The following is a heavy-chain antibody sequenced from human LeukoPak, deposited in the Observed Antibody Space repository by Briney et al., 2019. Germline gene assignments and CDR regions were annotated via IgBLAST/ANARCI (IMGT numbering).Heavy chain of an antibody. Sequence: ASVNVSFTASGYTFTNYVITWVRQSPGQGLEWMGWISVYNGNTNYAQKFQGRVTMTTDTSTSTAYMELRNLRSDDTAVYYCAGGGSIPAHRDYWGQGTLVTVSS. V-gene: IGHV1-18*01. CDR2: ISVYNGNT. CDR1: GYTFTNYV. J-gene: IGHJ4*02. CDR3: AGGGSIPAHRDY. D-gene: IGHD6-6*01.